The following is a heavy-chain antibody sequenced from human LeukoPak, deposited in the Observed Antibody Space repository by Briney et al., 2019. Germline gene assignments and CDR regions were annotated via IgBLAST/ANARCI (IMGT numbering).Heavy chain of an antibody. J-gene: IGHJ4*02. Sequence: GASVKVSCKASGGTFSSYAISWVRQAPGRGLEWMGGSIPIFGTANYAQKFQGRVTITADKSTSTAYMELSSLRSEDTAVYYCARDSYCGGDCYGSIGYFDYWGQGTLVTVSS. CDR1: GGTFSSYA. V-gene: IGHV1-69*06. CDR3: ARDSYCGGDCYGSIGYFDY. D-gene: IGHD2-21*02. CDR2: SIPIFGTA.